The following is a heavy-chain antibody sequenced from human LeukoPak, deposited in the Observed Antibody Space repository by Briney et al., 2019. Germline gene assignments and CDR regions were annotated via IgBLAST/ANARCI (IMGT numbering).Heavy chain of an antibody. V-gene: IGHV3-23*01. CDR2: ISDCGGGT. CDR3: AKNFGGSCYSAVDP. J-gene: IGHJ5*02. Sequence: PGESLSLSCAVSGFTVSNNYMSWVRQAPGTGMDLVSGISDCGGGTYYVDSVKGRFTISRDNSKNTLYLQMNSLRAEDTAVYYCAKNFGGSCYSAVDPWGQGTLVAVSS. CDR1: GFTVSNNY. D-gene: IGHD2-15*01.